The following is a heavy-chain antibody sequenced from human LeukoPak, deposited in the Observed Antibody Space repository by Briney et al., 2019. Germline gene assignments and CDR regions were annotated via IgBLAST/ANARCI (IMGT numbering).Heavy chain of an antibody. CDR3: ARDRYDGLWAFDI. CDR1: GFTFNSYE. CDR2: IRSSGSTI. D-gene: IGHD2-21*01. J-gene: IGHJ3*02. Sequence: PGGSLRLSCAASGFTFNSYEMNWVRQAPGKGLEWVSYIRSSGSTINYADSVKGRFTISRDNAKNSLYLQMNSLRAEDTAIYYCARDRYDGLWAFDIWGQGTMVTVSS. V-gene: IGHV3-48*03.